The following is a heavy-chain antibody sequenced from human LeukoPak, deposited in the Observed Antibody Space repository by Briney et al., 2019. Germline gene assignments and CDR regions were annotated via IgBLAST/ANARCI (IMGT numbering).Heavy chain of an antibody. V-gene: IGHV3-7*01. CDR2: IKQDGSEK. CDR3: ARLRPLAYYYDSSGCFDY. Sequence: GGSLRLSCAASGFTFSSNWMSWVRQAPGKGLEWVANIKQDGSEKYYVDSVKGRFTISRDNAKNSLYLQMNSLRAEDTAVYYCARLRPLAYYYDSSGCFDYWGQGTLVTVSS. CDR1: GFTFSSNW. J-gene: IGHJ4*02. D-gene: IGHD3-22*01.